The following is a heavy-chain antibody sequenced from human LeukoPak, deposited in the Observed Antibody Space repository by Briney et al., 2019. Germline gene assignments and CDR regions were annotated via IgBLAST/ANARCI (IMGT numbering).Heavy chain of an antibody. V-gene: IGHV3-11*04. J-gene: IGHJ4*02. Sequence: GGSLRLSCEASGFTFSDYYMSWIRQAPGKGLEWVSYISTSGSNIYYADSVRGRFTISRDDAKNSLYLQMNSLRAEDTAVYYCAGSGGSSCFLGCGFDYWGQGTLVTVSS. CDR2: ISTSGSNI. D-gene: IGHD2-15*01. CDR1: GFTFSDYY. CDR3: AGSGGSSCFLGCGFDY.